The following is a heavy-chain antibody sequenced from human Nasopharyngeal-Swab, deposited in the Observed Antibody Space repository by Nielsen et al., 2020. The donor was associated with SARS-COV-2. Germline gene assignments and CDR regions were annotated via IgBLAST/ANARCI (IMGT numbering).Heavy chain of an antibody. CDR3: ARARRPSSMVRHRLNWFDP. CDR1: GGSFSGYS. D-gene: IGHD3-10*01. CDR2: INHSGST. Sequence: SETLSLTCAVYGGSFSGYSWSWIRQPPGKGLEWIGEINHSGSTNYNPSLKSRVTISVDTSKNQFSLKLSSVSVADTAVDYCARARRPSSMVRHRLNWFDPWGQGTLVTVSS. J-gene: IGHJ5*02. V-gene: IGHV4-34*01.